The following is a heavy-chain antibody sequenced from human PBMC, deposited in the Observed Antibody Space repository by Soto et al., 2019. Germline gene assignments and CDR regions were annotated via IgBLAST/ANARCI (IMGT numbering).Heavy chain of an antibody. D-gene: IGHD3-3*01. V-gene: IGHV4-61*01. CDR2: IYYSGST. CDR3: ARGGYHFWSGYYYPDTFDI. J-gene: IGHJ3*02. CDR1: GGSVSSGSYY. Sequence: SETLSLTCTVSGGSVSSGSYYWSWIRQPPGKGLEWIGYIYYSGSTNYNPSLKSRATISVDTSKNQFSLKLSSVTAADTAVYYCARGGYHFWSGYYYPDTFDIWGKGTMVTVSS.